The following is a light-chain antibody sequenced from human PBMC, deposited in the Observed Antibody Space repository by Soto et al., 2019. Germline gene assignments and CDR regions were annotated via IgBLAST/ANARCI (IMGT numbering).Light chain of an antibody. J-gene: IGKJ1*01. CDR1: QSVSTNY. V-gene: IGKV3-20*01. CDR3: QQYGSSPTT. CDR2: GAS. Sequence: EIVLTQSPGTLSLSPGERATLSCRASQSVSTNYLAWYQRKPGQAPRLLIYGASSRATGIPDRFSGSGSGTDFTLTITIMEPEDFAVYYCQQYGSSPTTFGQGTKVEIK.